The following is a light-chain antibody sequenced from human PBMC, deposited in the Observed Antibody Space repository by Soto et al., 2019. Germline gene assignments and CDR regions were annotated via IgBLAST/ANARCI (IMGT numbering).Light chain of an antibody. CDR2: DVS. CDR1: SSDVGGYNY. V-gene: IGLV2-14*01. CDR3: STYTSGTTPLYV. Sequence: QSALTQPASVSGSPGQSITISCTGTSSDVGGYNYVSWYQQHPGKAPKLMIYDVSNRPSGVSNRFSGSKSGNTASLTISGLQAEDEADYYSSTYTSGTTPLYVFGTGTDLTVL. J-gene: IGLJ1*01.